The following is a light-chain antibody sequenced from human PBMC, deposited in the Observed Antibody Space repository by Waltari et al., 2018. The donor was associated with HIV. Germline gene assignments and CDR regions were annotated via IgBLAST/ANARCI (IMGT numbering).Light chain of an antibody. CDR1: QGISSS. J-gene: IGKJ1*01. CDR3: QQLNNYPRT. CDR2: SAS. Sequence: DIQLTQSPSFVSASIGDRVTVTCRASQGISSSLAWYQQKPGKAPKILIYSASTLQNGVPSRFSGSGSGTEFTLTISGLQAEDFATYFCQQLNNYPRTFGQGTKVEVK. V-gene: IGKV1-9*01.